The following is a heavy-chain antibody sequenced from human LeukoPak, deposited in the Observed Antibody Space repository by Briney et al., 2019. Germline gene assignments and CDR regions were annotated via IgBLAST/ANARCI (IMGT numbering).Heavy chain of an antibody. Sequence: SVKVSCKASGGTFSSYAISWVRQAPGQGLEWMGGIIPIFGTANYAQKFQGRVTITADESTSTAYMELSSLRSEDTAVYYCAREGRRDGYNLPFDYWGQGTLVTVSS. V-gene: IGHV1-69*13. CDR3: AREGRRDGYNLPFDY. D-gene: IGHD5-24*01. CDR1: GGTFSSYA. J-gene: IGHJ4*02. CDR2: IIPIFGTA.